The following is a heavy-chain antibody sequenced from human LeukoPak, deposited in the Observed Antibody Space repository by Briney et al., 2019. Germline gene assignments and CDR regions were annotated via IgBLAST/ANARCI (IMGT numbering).Heavy chain of an antibody. CDR1: GFTVSGNY. CDR2: IYSGGTT. CDR3: ASTRFSPTYYYYYMDV. Sequence: GGSLRLSCAASGFTVSGNYMNWVRQAPGKGLEWVSLIYSGGTTYYADSVKGRFAISRDSSRNTLYLQMNSLRAEDTAVYYCASTRFSPTYYYYYMDVWGKGTTVTVSS. D-gene: IGHD3-3*01. J-gene: IGHJ6*03. V-gene: IGHV3-53*01.